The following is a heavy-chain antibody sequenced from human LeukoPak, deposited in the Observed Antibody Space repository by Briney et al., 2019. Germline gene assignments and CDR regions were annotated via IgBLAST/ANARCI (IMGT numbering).Heavy chain of an antibody. D-gene: IGHD3-10*01. CDR2: IFYSGST. J-gene: IGHJ3*02. CDR3: AKSNGYGLVDI. CDR1: GGSISTSNYY. V-gene: IGHV4-39*07. Sequence: SETLSLTCTVSGGSISTSNYYWGWIRQPPGKGLEWIGNIFYSGSTYYSPSLKSRVTISLDTSRNQFSLKLNSVTAADTAVYYCAKSNGYGLVDIWGRGTMVTVSS.